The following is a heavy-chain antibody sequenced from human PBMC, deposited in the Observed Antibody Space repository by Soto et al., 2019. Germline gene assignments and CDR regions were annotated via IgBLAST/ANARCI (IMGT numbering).Heavy chain of an antibody. Sequence: QVELVESGGGVVRPGKSLTVSCTGSGFVFGGFGMHWVRQTPGKGLEWLGMASYDGTYKYFADSVKGRFTISRDNGMNRMYLQIDNLRLEDTALYYCARGGDVLDYWGRGTLVTVSS. D-gene: IGHD3-16*01. J-gene: IGHJ4*02. CDR3: ARGGDVLDY. CDR1: GFVFGGFG. CDR2: ASYDGTYK. V-gene: IGHV3-30*03.